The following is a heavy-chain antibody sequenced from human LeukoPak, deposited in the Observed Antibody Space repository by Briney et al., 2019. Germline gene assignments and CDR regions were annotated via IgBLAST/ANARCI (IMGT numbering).Heavy chain of an antibody. CDR1: GFIFNNYA. D-gene: IGHD2-21*02. CDR3: ARTTYCGGDCYSAPQYFNY. CDR2: ISSSSGYM. Sequence: GGSLRLSCAGSGFIFNNYAMHWVRQPPGKGLEWVSSISSSSGYMYYADSVKGRFTISRDNAKNSLYLQMNSLRAEDTAVYYCARTTYCGGDCYSAPQYFNYWGQGTLVSVSS. J-gene: IGHJ4*02. V-gene: IGHV3-21*01.